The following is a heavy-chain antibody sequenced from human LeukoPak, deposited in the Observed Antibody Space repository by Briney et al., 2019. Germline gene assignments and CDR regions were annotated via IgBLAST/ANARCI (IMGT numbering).Heavy chain of an antibody. CDR2: IVVGSGNT. Sequence: SVKVSCKASGFTFTSSAVQWVRQARGQRLEWIGWIVVGSGNTNYAQKFRERVTITRDMSTSTAYMELSSLRSEDTAVYYCAAGIAARLAVPNYYYGMDVWGQGTTVTVSS. CDR1: GFTFTSSA. CDR3: AAGIAARLAVPNYYYGMDV. D-gene: IGHD6-6*01. V-gene: IGHV1-58*01. J-gene: IGHJ6*02.